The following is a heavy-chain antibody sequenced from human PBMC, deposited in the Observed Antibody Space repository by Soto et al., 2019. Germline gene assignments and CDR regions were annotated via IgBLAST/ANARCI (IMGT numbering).Heavy chain of an antibody. Sequence: EVQLVDSGGGLVQPGGSLRLSCAASGFTFTGFWMALVRQAPGKGLEWVANINQDGSQRYYMDSVKGRFTISRDNAEKSLYLQMNSLRAEDTAVYYCARTGDDYWGQGTLVTVSS. CDR1: GFTFTGFW. CDR3: ARTGDDY. J-gene: IGHJ4*02. V-gene: IGHV3-7*01. CDR2: INQDGSQR. D-gene: IGHD3-10*01.